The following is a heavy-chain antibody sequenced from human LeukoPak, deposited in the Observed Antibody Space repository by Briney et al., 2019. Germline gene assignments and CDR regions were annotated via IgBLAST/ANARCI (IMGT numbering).Heavy chain of an antibody. J-gene: IGHJ6*03. CDR2: ISTSGSSI. Sequence: GGSLRLSCAASGFTFDDYGMSWVRQAPGKGLEWSSHISTSGSSIHYADSVKGRFTISRDNAKNSLYLQMNSLRVEDTAVYYCARDATTELGTVYMDVWGKGTTVTISS. CDR1: GFTFDDYG. CDR3: ARDATTELGTVYMDV. D-gene: IGHD4-17*01. V-gene: IGHV3-48*03.